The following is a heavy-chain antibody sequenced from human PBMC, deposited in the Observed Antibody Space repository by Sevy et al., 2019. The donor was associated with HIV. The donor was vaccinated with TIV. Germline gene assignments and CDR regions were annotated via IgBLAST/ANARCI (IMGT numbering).Heavy chain of an antibody. D-gene: IGHD3-22*01. V-gene: IGHV3-30*02. J-gene: IGHJ4*02. CDR1: RFIFNDYG. CDR2: IQYDGNDK. CDR3: ANADSSGYYCVY. Sequence: GGSLRLSCAASRFIFNDYGMHWVRQAPGKGLEWVAFIQYDGNDKYYADSMRGRFTISRDNSKNTLYLQMNSLRAEDTAVYYCANADSSGYYCVYWGQGTLVTVSS.